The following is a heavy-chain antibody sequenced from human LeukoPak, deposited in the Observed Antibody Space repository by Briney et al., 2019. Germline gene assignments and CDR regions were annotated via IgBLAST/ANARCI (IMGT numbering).Heavy chain of an antibody. CDR3: AREVDPTFDY. CDR2: ITSRSTYI. V-gene: IGHV3-21*01. CDR1: GFTFSSYS. Sequence: GGSLRLSCAASGFTFSSYSMNWVRQAPGKGREWVSSITSRSTYIYYSDSVKGRFTISRDNAKNSLYLQMNSLRAEDTAVYYCAREVDPTFDYWGQGTLVTVSS. J-gene: IGHJ4*02.